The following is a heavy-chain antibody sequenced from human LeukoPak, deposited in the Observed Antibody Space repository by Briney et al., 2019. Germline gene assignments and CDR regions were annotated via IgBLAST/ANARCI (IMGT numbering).Heavy chain of an antibody. J-gene: IGHJ4*02. CDR2: MNPNSGNT. CDR3: ARGRAGFDY. Sequence: VASVKVSCKASGYTFTSYDINWVRQATGQGLEWMGWMNPNSGNTGYAQRFQGRVTMTRDTSISTAYMELSRLRSDDTAVYYCARGRAGFDYWGQGTLVTVSS. D-gene: IGHD4/OR15-4a*01. CDR1: GYTFTSYD. V-gene: IGHV1-8*01.